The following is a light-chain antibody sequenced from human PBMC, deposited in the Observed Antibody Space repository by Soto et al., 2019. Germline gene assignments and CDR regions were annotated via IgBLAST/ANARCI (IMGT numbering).Light chain of an antibody. J-gene: IGKJ1*01. CDR2: AAS. CDR3: QQSYSTPRT. Sequence: DIQMTQSPSSLSASVGERVTITCRASQSISNYLNWYQQKPGKAPKLLMYAASSLQSGVPSRFSGSGSGTDFNLTIRSLQPEDCATYYCQQSYSTPRTFGQGTKVEIK. V-gene: IGKV1-39*01. CDR1: QSISNY.